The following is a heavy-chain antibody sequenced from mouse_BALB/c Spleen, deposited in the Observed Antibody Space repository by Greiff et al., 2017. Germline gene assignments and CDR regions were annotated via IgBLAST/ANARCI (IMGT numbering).Heavy chain of an antibody. CDR3: ARSTMITTYAMDY. V-gene: IGHV1S34*01. J-gene: IGHJ4*01. Sequence: LVKTGASVKISCKASGYSFTGYYMHWVKQSHGKSLEWIGYISCYNGATSYNQKFKGKATFTVDTSSSTAYMQFNSLTAEASAVYYCARSTMITTYAMDYWGQGTSVTVSS. CDR1: GYSFTGYY. D-gene: IGHD2-4*01. CDR2: ISCYNGAT.